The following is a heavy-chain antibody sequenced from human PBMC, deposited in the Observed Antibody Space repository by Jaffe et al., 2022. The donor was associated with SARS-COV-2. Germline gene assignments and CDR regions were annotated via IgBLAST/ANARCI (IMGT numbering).Heavy chain of an antibody. D-gene: IGHD6-6*01. V-gene: IGHV3-21*06. Sequence: EVQLVESGGGLVKPGGSLRLSCAASGMTFKNHGMNWVRQAPGKGLEWVSSISSRGTYIYYADSVKGRFTISRENAKNSLFLEMSSLRPDDTAIYYCARWDIDGEERDDDSSHFVHHYGMDVWGQGTTVTVSS. CDR2: ISSRGTYI. J-gene: IGHJ6*02. CDR3: ARWDIDGEERDDDSSHFVHHYGMDV. CDR1: GMTFKNHG.